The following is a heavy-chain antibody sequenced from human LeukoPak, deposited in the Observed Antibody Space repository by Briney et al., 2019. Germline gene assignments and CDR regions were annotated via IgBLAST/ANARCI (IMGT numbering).Heavy chain of an antibody. CDR2: IKQDGSEK. Sequence: GGSLRLSCAASGFTFSSYWMRWVRQAPGKGLEWVANIKQDGSEKYYVDSVKGRFTISRDNAKNSLYLQMNSLRAEDTAVYYCARDRMVRGVLGYFDYWGQGTLVTVSS. D-gene: IGHD3-10*01. V-gene: IGHV3-7*01. CDR3: ARDRMVRGVLGYFDY. J-gene: IGHJ4*02. CDR1: GFTFSSYW.